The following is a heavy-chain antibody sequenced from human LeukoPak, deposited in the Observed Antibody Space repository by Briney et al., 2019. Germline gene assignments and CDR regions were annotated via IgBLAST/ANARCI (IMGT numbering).Heavy chain of an antibody. CDR1: GFTFSSYS. V-gene: IGHV3-21*01. D-gene: IGHD3-22*01. CDR3: AKETNMIRFDY. J-gene: IGHJ4*02. Sequence: PGGSLRLSCAAYGFTFSSYSMNWVRQAPGKGLEWVSFISTSSSYIYYADSVKGRFTISRDNAKNSLYLEMNSLRAEDTAVYYCAKETNMIRFDYWGQGTLVTVSS. CDR2: ISTSSSYI.